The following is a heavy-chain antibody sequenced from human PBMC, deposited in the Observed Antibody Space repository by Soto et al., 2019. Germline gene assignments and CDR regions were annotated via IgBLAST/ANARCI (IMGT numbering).Heavy chain of an antibody. Sequence: PGGSLRLSCAASGFTFSSYGMHWVRQAPGKGLEWVAVIWYDGSNKYYADSVKGRFTISRDNSKNTLYLQMNSLRAEDTAVYYCARDTVTYYDLLTGNYGMDVCGQGPTVTVYS. D-gene: IGHD3-9*01. V-gene: IGHV3-33*01. J-gene: IGHJ6*02. CDR3: ARDTVTYYDLLTGNYGMDV. CDR1: GFTFSSYG. CDR2: IWYDGSNK.